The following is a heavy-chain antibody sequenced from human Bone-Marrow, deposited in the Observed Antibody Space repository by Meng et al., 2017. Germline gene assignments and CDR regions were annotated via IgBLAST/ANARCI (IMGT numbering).Heavy chain of an antibody. Sequence: QVQLQESGPGLVKPSQTLSLTCTVSGGSIISGDYYWSWIRQPPGKGLEWSGYIYNRGSTYYNPSLKSRVTISVDTSKNQFSLKLRFVTAADTAVYYCAREGRSHQVGVSVYWGQGNLVTVSS. V-gene: IGHV4-30-4*01. D-gene: IGHD2-21*01. CDR2: IYNRGST. CDR3: AREGRSHQVGVSVY. CDR1: GGSIISGDYY. J-gene: IGHJ4*02.